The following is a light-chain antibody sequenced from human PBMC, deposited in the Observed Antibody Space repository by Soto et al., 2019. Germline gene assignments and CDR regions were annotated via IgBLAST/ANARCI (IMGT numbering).Light chain of an antibody. Sequence: ENVLTQSPGTLSLSPGERATLSCRASQSVTSNFLAWYQQRPGQAPRLLIYGASTRAAGVPHRFSGSGSGTDFTLTITRLEPEDLAVYYCQQYCRSPLLYTVGQGTKLGVK. CDR1: QSVTSNF. CDR2: GAS. V-gene: IGKV3-20*01. J-gene: IGKJ2*01. CDR3: QQYCRSPLLYT.